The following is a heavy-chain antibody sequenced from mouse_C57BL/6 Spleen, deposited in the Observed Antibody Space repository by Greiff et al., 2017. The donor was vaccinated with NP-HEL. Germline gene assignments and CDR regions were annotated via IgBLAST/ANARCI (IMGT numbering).Heavy chain of an antibody. CDR3: ARDHYYGSSSPFDY. CDR2: IYPGDGDT. Sequence: QVQLQQSGPELVKPGASVKISCKASGYAFSSSWMNWVKQRPGKGLEWIGRIYPGDGDTNYNGKFKGKATLTADKSSSTAYMQLSSLTSEDSAVYFCARDHYYGSSSPFDYWGQGTTLTVSS. D-gene: IGHD1-1*01. V-gene: IGHV1-82*01. CDR1: GYAFSSSW. J-gene: IGHJ2*01.